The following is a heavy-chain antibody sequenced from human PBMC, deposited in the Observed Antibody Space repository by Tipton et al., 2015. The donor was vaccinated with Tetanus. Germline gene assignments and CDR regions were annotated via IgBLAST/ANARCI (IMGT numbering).Heavy chain of an antibody. Sequence: GLVKPSETLSLTCTVSGGSMSNNYWSWIRQPPGKGLEWIAYIFHSGSTNYSPSLKSRVAISMDTSKNQISLKLSPVTAADTAVYYCARRSYCSSSRCFDAFDLWGQGTMVTVSS. CDR3: ARRSYCSSSRCFDAFDL. CDR1: GGSMSNNY. D-gene: IGHD2-2*01. J-gene: IGHJ3*01. CDR2: IFHSGST. V-gene: IGHV4-59*01.